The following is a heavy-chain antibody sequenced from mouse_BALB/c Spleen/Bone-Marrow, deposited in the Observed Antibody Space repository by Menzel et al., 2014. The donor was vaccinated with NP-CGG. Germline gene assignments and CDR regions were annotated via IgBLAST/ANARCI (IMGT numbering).Heavy chain of an antibody. CDR3: ARKDYDEAWFAY. V-gene: IGHV2-6-4*01. CDR1: GFSLSRYS. CDR2: IWGGGST. D-gene: IGHD2-4*01. Sequence: QVQLKQSGPGLVAPSQSLSIPCTVSGFSLSRYSVHWVRQPPGKGLEWLGMIWGGGSTDYNSALKSRLSISKGNSKSQVFLKMNSLQSDDIAMYYCARKDYDEAWFAYWGQGTLVTVSA. J-gene: IGHJ3*01.